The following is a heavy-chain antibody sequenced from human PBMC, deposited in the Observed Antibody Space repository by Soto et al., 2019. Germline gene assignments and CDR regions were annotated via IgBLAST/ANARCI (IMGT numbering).Heavy chain of an antibody. V-gene: IGHV3-23*01. CDR3: AKDRYTCNTAGFDY. Sequence: GGSLRLSCAVSGFTFSNFAMSWVRQAPGKGLEWVSAISGSGGDTWYKDSVEGRFTISRDNSKNTLFLHLSSLRSEDTAIYYCAKDRYTCNTAGFDYWGQGTLVTVSS. CDR2: ISGSGGDT. D-gene: IGHD3-16*02. J-gene: IGHJ4*02. CDR1: GFTFSNFA.